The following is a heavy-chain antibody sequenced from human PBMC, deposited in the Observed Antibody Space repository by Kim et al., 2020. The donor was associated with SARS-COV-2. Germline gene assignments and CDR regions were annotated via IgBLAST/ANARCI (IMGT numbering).Heavy chain of an antibody. CDR1: GFTFSIYW. CDR3: ARPSSTSCPCYYMDV. J-gene: IGHJ6*03. CDR2: SNMGVSRP. Sequence: GGSLRLSCAASGFTFSIYWMEWDRQAAREGVGWVGLSNMGVSRPKYADSVKGRFTSSRYNAKNTLYLQMNSLRAEDTAVYYCARPSSTSCPCYYMDVWGKGTTVTVSS. V-gene: IGHV3-74*01. D-gene: IGHD2-2*01.